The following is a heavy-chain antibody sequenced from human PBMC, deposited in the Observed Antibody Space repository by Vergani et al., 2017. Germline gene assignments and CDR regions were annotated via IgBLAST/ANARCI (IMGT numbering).Heavy chain of an antibody. J-gene: IGHJ3*01. CDR1: GGSFSTGGQS. CDR3: ARDGGEYDKDALDV. V-gene: IGHV4-61*02. Sequence: QVQLQESGPGLVKPSQTLSLTCTVSGGSFSTGGQSWTWLRQSAGKGLEWIGRNYTSGATNYNPSLRSRAIMSVEPSKKHFSLKLTSVTAADTAVYYCARDGGEYDKDALDVWGQGTKVTVAS. CDR2: NYTSGAT. D-gene: IGHD2-21*01.